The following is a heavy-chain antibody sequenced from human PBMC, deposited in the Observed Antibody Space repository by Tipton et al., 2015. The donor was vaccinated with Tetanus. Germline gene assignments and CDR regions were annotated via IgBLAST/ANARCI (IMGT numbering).Heavy chain of an antibody. CDR3: ARDDDPIGNGLDV. V-gene: IGHV3-33*01. D-gene: IGHD2/OR15-2a*01. J-gene: IGHJ6*02. CDR2: IFDDGSST. CDR1: GFSFASYG. Sequence: SLRLSCAASGFSFASYGMHWVRQAPGKGLEWMATIFDDGSSTYYADSVKGRYSISRDNSKNTLYLQMNSLRVEDTALYYCARDDDPIGNGLDVWGQGTTVTVSS.